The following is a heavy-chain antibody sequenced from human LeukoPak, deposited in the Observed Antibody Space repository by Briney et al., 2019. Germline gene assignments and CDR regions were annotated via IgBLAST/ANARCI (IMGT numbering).Heavy chain of an antibody. CDR2: IKQDGSEK. V-gene: IGHV3-7*01. CDR1: GFTFSSYW. Sequence: GGSLRPSCAASGFTFSSYWMSWVRQAPGKGLEWVANIKQDGSEKYYVDSVKGRFTISRDNAKNSLYLQMNSLRAEDTAVYYCARASYYDFWSGYYQDYYYYMDVWGKGTTVTVSS. J-gene: IGHJ6*03. D-gene: IGHD3-3*01. CDR3: ARASYYDFWSGYYQDYYYYMDV.